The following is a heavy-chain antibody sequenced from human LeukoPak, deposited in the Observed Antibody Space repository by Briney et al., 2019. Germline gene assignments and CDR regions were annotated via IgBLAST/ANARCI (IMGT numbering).Heavy chain of an antibody. CDR3: ARGRRYSSSWYADYFDY. CDR2: IYYSAYYSGST. CDR1: GDSISSYY. J-gene: IGHJ4*02. D-gene: IGHD6-13*01. V-gene: IGHV4-59*12. Sequence: PSETLSLTCTVSGDSISSYYWSWIRQPPGKGLEWIGYIYYSAYYSGSTNYNPSLKSRVTISVDTSKNQFSLKLSSVTAADTAVYYCARGRRYSSSWYADYFDYWGQGTLVTVSS.